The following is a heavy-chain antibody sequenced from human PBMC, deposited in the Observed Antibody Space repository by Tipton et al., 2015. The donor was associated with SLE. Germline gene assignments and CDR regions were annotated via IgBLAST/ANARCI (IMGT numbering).Heavy chain of an antibody. CDR1: GGSFSGYY. CDR2: INHSGST. Sequence: TLSLTCAVYGGSFSGYYWSWIRQPPGKGLEWIGEINHSGSTNYNPSLKSRVTISVDTSKNQFSLKLTSVTAAETAVYYCARAEVGPTSDYHYYDMDVWGQGTTVTVSS. J-gene: IGHJ6*02. D-gene: IGHD1-26*01. V-gene: IGHV4-34*01. CDR3: ARAEVGPTSDYHYYDMDV.